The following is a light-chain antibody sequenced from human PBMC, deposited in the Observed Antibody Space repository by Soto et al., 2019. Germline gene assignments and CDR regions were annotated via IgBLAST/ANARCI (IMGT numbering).Light chain of an antibody. V-gene: IGKV1-39*01. Sequence: DIQMTQSPSSLSASVGDRVTITCRASQSISSYLNWYQQKPGKAPKLLIYAASSLQSGVPSRFSVSESVTDFTLTISTLQPEDFATYYCQQSYSTPPWTFGQGTKVEIK. CDR1: QSISSY. J-gene: IGKJ1*01. CDR3: QQSYSTPPWT. CDR2: AAS.